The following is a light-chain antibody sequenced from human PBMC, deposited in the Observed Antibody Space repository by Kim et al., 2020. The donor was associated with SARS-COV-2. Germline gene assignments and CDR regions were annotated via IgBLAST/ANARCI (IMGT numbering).Light chain of an antibody. CDR3: NSRDSSGNHLV. CDR1: SLRSYY. CDR2: GKN. J-gene: IGLJ3*02. V-gene: IGLV3-19*01. Sequence: ALGTTVRITCQGDSLRSYYASWYQQKPGQAPVLVIYGKNNRPSGIPDRFSGSSSGNTASLTITGAQAEDEADYYCNSRDSSGNHLVFGGVTQLAVL.